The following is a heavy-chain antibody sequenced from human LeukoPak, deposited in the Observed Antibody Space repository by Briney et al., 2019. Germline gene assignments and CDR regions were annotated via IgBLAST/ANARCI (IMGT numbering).Heavy chain of an antibody. J-gene: IGHJ4*02. CDR2: ISGSSSTI. CDR1: GFSLSTFS. CDR3: AWGVSGVHAFHY. Sequence: PGGSLRLSCAASGFSLSTFSLNWVRQAPGKGLEWISFISGSSSTISYLDSVKGRFTISRDNAKNSLYLQMNSLRAEDTAVYYCAWGVSGVHAFHYWGQGSLVTVSS. D-gene: IGHD3-10*01. V-gene: IGHV3-48*04.